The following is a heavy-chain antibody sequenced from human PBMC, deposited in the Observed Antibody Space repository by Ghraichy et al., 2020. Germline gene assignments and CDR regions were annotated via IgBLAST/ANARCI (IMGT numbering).Heavy chain of an antibody. CDR3: ARGSGTRTFGHYYYYMDV. J-gene: IGHJ6*03. Sequence: VSVKVSCKASGYTFTSYDINWVRQATGQGLEWMGWMNPNSGNTGYAQKFQGRVTMTRNTSISTAYMELSSLRSEDTAVYYCARGSGTRTFGHYYYYMDVWGKGTTVTVSS. CDR1: GYTFTSYD. D-gene: IGHD6-19*01. V-gene: IGHV1-8*01. CDR2: MNPNSGNT.